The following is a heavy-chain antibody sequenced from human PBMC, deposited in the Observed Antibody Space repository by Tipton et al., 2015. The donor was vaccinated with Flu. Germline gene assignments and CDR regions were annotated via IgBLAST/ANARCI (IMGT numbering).Heavy chain of an antibody. Sequence: SLRLSCAASGFSFSDYWMHWVRQAPGKGLEWVANINQDGSVNYYVDSVKGRFTISRDNAKNTLHLQMNSLRAEDTAIYFCAKVIPEIVAGLDYWGQGTLVIASS. CDR3: AKVIPEIVAGLDY. D-gene: IGHD5-12*01. J-gene: IGHJ4*02. CDR1: GFSFSDYW. V-gene: IGHV3-7*03. CDR2: INQDGSVN.